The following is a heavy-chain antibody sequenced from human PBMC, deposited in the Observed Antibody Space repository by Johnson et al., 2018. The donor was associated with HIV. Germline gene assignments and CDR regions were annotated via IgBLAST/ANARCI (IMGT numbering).Heavy chain of an antibody. D-gene: IGHD1-26*01. V-gene: IGHV3-11*04. CDR3: ARDLWGGSYLDVFDI. J-gene: IGHJ3*02. Sequence: VQLVESGGGLVQPGGSLRLSCAASGFTFSDYYLSWIRQAPGKGLEWISYISSSGSTTYYAASVKGRFTISRDNSKNTLYLQMSSLRAEDTAVYYCARDLWGGSYLDVFDIWGQGTMVTVSS. CDR2: ISSSGSTT. CDR1: GFTFSDYY.